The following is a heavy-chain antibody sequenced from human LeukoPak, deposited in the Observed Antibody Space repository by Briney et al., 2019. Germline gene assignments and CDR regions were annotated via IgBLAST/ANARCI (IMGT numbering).Heavy chain of an antibody. Sequence: GGSLRLSCATSEFTFTNYWMSWVRQAPGRGLEWVATTNNYGNEKYHVDSVKGRFTISRDNAKNSLDLQMNNLRVEDTAVYYCVRGDTDYWGQGALVTVSS. CDR3: VRGDTDY. V-gene: IGHV3-7*01. CDR2: TNNYGNEK. CDR1: EFTFTNYW. D-gene: IGHD5-18*01. J-gene: IGHJ4*02.